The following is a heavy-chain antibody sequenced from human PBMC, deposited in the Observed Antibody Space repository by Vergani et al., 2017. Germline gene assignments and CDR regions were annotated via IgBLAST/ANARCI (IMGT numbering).Heavy chain of an antibody. D-gene: IGHD2-2*01. CDR2: IYYSGST. J-gene: IGHJ5*02. CDR1: GGSISSGVYY. V-gene: IGHV4-31*03. Sequence: QVQLQESGPGLVKPSQTLSLTCTVSGGSISSGVYYWSWIRQHPGKGLEWIGYIYYSGSTYYNPSLKSRVTISVDTSKNQFSLKLSSVTAADTAVYYCARGDCSSTSCYLFDPLVQGTLVTVSS. CDR3: ARGDCSSTSCYLFDP.